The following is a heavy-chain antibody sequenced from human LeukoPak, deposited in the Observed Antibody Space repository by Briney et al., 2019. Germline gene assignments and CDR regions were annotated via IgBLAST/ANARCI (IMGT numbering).Heavy chain of an antibody. J-gene: IGHJ4*02. CDR1: GGSISSYY. CDR3: ARADLAAGHDY. V-gene: IGHV4-59*01. Sequence: SETLSLTCTVSGGSISSYYWSWIRQPPGKGLEWVGYIYYSGSTNYNPSLKSRVTISVDTSKNQFSLKPSSVTAADTAVYYCARADLAAGHDYWGQGTLVTVSS. CDR2: IYYSGST. D-gene: IGHD6-13*01.